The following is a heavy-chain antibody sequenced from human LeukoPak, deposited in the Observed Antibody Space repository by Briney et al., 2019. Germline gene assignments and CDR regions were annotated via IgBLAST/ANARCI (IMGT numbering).Heavy chain of an antibody. CDR2: INEGANVK. CDR1: GFTFSAYW. D-gene: IGHD6-13*01. CDR3: ARAPQQQLAI. J-gene: IGHJ4*02. Sequence: PGGSLRLSCAASGFTFSAYWMTWVRQAPGKGLEWLANINEGANVKFYVDSVKGRFIISRDNTKNSLYLQMSILRAEDTAVYYCARAPQQQLAIWGQGTLVTVSS. V-gene: IGHV3-7*01.